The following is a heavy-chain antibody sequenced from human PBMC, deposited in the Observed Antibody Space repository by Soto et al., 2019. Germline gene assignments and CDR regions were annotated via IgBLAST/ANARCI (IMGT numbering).Heavy chain of an antibody. D-gene: IGHD2-15*01. CDR2: IYSKAGTI. CDR1: GYTFNDFG. J-gene: IGHJ4*02. V-gene: IGHV1-18*01. CDR3: ASDIGFAIDS. Sequence: QVQLVQSGAEVQKPGASVKVSCKTSGYTFNDFGITWVRQAPGLGLEWLGWIYSKAGTINFAPKFPGXAXTSXATATSTAYMELTSLTFDDSAVYFCASDIGFAIDSWGQGPLVTVS.